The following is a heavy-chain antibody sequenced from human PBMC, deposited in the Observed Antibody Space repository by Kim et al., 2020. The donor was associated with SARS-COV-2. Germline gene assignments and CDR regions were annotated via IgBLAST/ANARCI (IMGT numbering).Heavy chain of an antibody. D-gene: IGHD3-10*01. Sequence: SETLSLTCTVSGGSISSGGYYWSWLRQHPGKGLEWIGYIYYSGSTYYNPSLKRRVTISIDTSKNQFYLKLGSVTAADTDLYYCARDTYYYGSGSLTELYGMDGWGQGTTVTVSS. CDR3: ARDTYYYGSGSLTELYGMDG. V-gene: IGHV4-31*03. CDR2: IYYSGST. J-gene: IGHJ6*02. CDR1: GGSISSGGYY.